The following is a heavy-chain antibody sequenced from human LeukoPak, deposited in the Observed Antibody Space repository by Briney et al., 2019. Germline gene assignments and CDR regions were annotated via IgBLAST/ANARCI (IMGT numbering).Heavy chain of an antibody. D-gene: IGHD3-10*01. V-gene: IGHV3-73*01. CDR2: IRSTANGYAT. CDR3: TGNYYGSGSYADFDY. CDR1: GFTFSGAW. Sequence: GGSLRLSCTASGFTFSGAWMTWVRQASGKGLEWVGRIRSTANGYATAYAASVKGRFTISRDDSKNTAYLQMDSLKTEDTAVYYCTGNYYGSGSYADFDYWGQGTLVTVSP. J-gene: IGHJ4*02.